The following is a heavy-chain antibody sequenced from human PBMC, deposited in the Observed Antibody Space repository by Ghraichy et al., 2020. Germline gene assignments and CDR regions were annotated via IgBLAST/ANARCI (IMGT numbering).Heavy chain of an antibody. CDR2: ISGSGDSA. Sequence: GGSLRLSCVASGFDFSNYDMTWVRQAPGKGLEWVSGISGSGDSADYADSVKGRFTISRDNSKNTLYLQMNNPRAEDTAVYYCAKRHYYASGTYNFWGQGTLVNVSS. V-gene: IGHV3-23*01. CDR1: GFDFSNYD. CDR3: AKRHYYASGTYNF. D-gene: IGHD3-10*01. J-gene: IGHJ4*02.